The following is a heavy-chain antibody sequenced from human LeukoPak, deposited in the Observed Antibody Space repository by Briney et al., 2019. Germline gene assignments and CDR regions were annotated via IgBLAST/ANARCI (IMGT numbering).Heavy chain of an antibody. CDR2: INPNSGGT. CDR3: ARVGYCSSTSCYSEFDY. Sequence: ASVKVSCKASGGTFSSYAISWVRQAPGQGLEWMGWINPNSGGTNYAQKFQGRVTMTRDASISTAYMELSRLRSDDTAVYYCARVGYCSSTSCYSEFDYWGQGTLVTVSS. J-gene: IGHJ4*02. V-gene: IGHV1-2*02. CDR1: GGTFSSYA. D-gene: IGHD2-2*01.